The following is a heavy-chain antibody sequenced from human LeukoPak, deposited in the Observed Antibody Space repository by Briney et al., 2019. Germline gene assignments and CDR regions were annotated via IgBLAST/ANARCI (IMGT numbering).Heavy chain of an antibody. CDR1: GGSISNSY. V-gene: IGHV4-59*08. J-gene: IGHJ6*02. CDR3: ARASLGNYYYGMDV. Sequence: TSETLSLTCTVSGGSISNSYWSWIRQPPEKGPEWIGFIHCSGSTNYNPSLRSRVTISVDTSKNQFSLKLSSVTAADTAVYYCARASLGNYYYGMDVWGQGTTVTVSS. D-gene: IGHD3-3*02. CDR2: IHCSGST.